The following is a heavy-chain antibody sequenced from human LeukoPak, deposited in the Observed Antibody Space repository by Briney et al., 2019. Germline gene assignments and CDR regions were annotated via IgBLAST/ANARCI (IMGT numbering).Heavy chain of an antibody. CDR2: LSGSGGGT. CDR3: AKRGVVIRVFLVGFHKEAYYFDS. J-gene: IGHJ4*02. Sequence: GGSLRLSCAVSGITLSNYGMSWVRQAPGKGLEWVAGLSGSGGGTNYTDSVQGRFTISRDNPKNTLYLQMNSLRGEDTAVYFCAKRGVVIRVFLVGFHKEAYYFDSWGQGALVTVSS. D-gene: IGHD3-10*01. V-gene: IGHV3-23*01. CDR1: GITLSNYG.